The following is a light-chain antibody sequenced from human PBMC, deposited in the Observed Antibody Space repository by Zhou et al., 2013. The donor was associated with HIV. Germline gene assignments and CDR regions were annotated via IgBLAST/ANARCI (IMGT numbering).Light chain of an antibody. V-gene: IGKV3-11*01. J-gene: IGKJ5*01. CDR3: QHYNDWPSIS. Sequence: EVVLTQSPATLSLSPGDRATLSCRASQTIDSYLAWYQQIPGQAPRLLIYDTSKRATDLPARFSGSGSGTDFTLTISSLEPEDFALYYCQHYNDWPSISFGQGTRLEIK. CDR1: QTIDSY. CDR2: DTS.